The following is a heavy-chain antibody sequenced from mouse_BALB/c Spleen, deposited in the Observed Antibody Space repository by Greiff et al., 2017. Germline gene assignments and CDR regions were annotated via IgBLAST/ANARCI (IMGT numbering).Heavy chain of an antibody. J-gene: IGHJ3*01. Sequence: VQLQQSGAELVKPGASVKLSCKASGYTFTSYYMYWVKQRPGQGLEWIGEINPSNGGTNFNEKFKSKATLTVDKSSSTAYMQLSSLTSEDSAVYYCTRILRLRGFAYWGQGTLVTVSA. CDR3: TRILRLRGFAY. CDR1: GYTFTSYY. CDR2: INPSNGGT. V-gene: IGHV1S81*02. D-gene: IGHD1-2*01.